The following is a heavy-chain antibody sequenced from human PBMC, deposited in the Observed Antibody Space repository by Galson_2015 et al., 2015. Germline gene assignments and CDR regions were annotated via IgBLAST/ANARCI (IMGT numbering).Heavy chain of an antibody. CDR1: GYSFTSYW. D-gene: IGHD5-12*01. CDR2: IYPGDSDT. V-gene: IGHV5-51*01. Sequence: QSGAEVKKPGESLKISCKGSGYSFTSYWIGWVRQMPGKGLEWMGIIYPGDSDTRYSPSFQGQVTISADKSISTAYLQWSSLKASDTAMYYCAKTGVARVATITERRGGDAFDIWGQGTMVTVSS. J-gene: IGHJ3*02. CDR3: AKTGVARVATITERRGGDAFDI.